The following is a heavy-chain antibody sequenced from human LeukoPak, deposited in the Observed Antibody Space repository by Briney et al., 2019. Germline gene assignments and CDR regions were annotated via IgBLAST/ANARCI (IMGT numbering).Heavy chain of an antibody. D-gene: IGHD6-19*01. CDR2: INHSGST. CDR3: GRGHTSYGSGWLDP. CDR1: GGSFSGYY. Sequence: PSETLSLTCAVYGGSFSGYYWSWIRQPPGKGLEWIGEINHSGSTNYNTPLKSRVTISVDKSKNQFSLKLSSVTAADTAVYYCGRGHTSYGSGWLDPWGQGTLVTVSS. J-gene: IGHJ5*02. V-gene: IGHV4-34*01.